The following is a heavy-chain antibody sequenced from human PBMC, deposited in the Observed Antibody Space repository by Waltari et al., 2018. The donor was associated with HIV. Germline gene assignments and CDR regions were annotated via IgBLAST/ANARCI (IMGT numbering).Heavy chain of an antibody. D-gene: IGHD3-10*01. CDR1: GGSISSTIYY. V-gene: IGHV4-39*07. J-gene: IGHJ4*02. Sequence: QLQLQESGPGLVKPSETLSLTCTVSGGSISSTIYYWGWIRQPPGKGLEWIGCIYYSGSTYYNSSRKSRVTISVDTSKNQFSLKLSSVTAADTAVYYCAREGPVTLWFGEPRGGAFDYWGQGTLVTVSS. CDR2: IYYSGST. CDR3: AREGPVTLWFGEPRGGAFDY.